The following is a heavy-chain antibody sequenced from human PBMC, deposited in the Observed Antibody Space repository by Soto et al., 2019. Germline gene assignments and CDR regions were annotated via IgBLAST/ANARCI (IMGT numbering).Heavy chain of an antibody. V-gene: IGHV3-21*01. CDR1: GFTFSSYS. J-gene: IGHJ4*02. CDR3: ARSPPGYVAASDYGLDY. Sequence: EVQLVESGGGLVKPGGSLRLSCAASGFTFSSYSMNWVRQAPGKGLEWVSSISSSSSYIYYADSVKGRFTISRDNAKNSLYLQMNSLRAEDMAVYYCARSPPGYVAASDYGLDYWGQGTLVTVSS. D-gene: IGHD3-10*01. CDR2: ISSSSSYI.